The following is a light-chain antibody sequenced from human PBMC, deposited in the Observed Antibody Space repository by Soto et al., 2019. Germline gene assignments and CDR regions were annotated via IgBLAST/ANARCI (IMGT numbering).Light chain of an antibody. V-gene: IGLV2-14*01. Sequence: LTQPASVSGSPGQSITISCTGTSSDVGGYNYVSWYQQHPGKAPKLMIYEVSNRPSGVSNRFSGSKSGNTASLTISGLQAEGEADYYCSSYTSSSTLYVFGTGTKV. CDR2: EVS. CDR3: SSYTSSSTLYV. CDR1: SSDVGGYNY. J-gene: IGLJ1*01.